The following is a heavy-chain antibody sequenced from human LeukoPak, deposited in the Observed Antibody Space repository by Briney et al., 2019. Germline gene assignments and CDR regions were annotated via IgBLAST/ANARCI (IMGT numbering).Heavy chain of an antibody. D-gene: IGHD1-14*01. CDR3: ARKLINRNWFDP. Sequence: ASVNVSCTASGYTFTSYGISWVRQAPGQGLEWMGWISAYNGNTNYAQKLQGRVTMTTDTSTSTAYMELRSLRSDDTAVYYCARKLINRNWFDPWGQGTLVTVSS. J-gene: IGHJ5*02. CDR1: GYTFTSYG. V-gene: IGHV1-18*01. CDR2: ISAYNGNT.